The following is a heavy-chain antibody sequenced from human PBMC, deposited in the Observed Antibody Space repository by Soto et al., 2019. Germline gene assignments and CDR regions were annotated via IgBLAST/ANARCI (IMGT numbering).Heavy chain of an antibody. Sequence: GGSLRLSCAASGFTISNYGMHWVRQAPGKGLEWVAVISYDGTITYYADSVKGRFTISRDNSKNTLYLQMNSLRTEDTAVYYCAATRIGPCSSSICFSGIFDGMDVWGQGTTVTVSS. D-gene: IGHD2-2*01. CDR1: GFTISNYG. CDR2: ISYDGTIT. J-gene: IGHJ6*02. CDR3: AATRIGPCSSSICFSGIFDGMDV. V-gene: IGHV3-30-3*01.